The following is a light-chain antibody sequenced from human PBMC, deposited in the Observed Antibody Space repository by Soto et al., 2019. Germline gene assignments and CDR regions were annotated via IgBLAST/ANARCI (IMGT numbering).Light chain of an antibody. CDR1: SSDVGAYNY. CDR2: EVS. J-gene: IGLJ1*01. V-gene: IGLV2-14*01. CDR3: SSFTTDWTHV. Sequence: QSALTQPASVSGSPGQSITISCTGTSSDVGAYNYVSWFQQHPGKAPTLIISEVSNRPSGVSNRFSGSKSGNAASLTISGLQAEDEDDYFCSSFTTDWTHVFGTGTKLTVL.